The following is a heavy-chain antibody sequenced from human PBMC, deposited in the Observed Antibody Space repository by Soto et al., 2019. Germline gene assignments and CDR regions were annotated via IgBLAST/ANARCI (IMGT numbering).Heavy chain of an antibody. CDR1: GYTFTSYY. Sequence: QVQLVQSGAEVKKPGASVKVSCKASGYTFTSYYMHWVRQAPGQGLEWMGIINPSGGSTSHAQKFQGRVNMTREQSTSQVYMELSSLRSEDTAVYYCARAKVATWRSFDYWGQGTLVTVSS. V-gene: IGHV1-46*01. CDR3: ARAKVATWRSFDY. D-gene: IGHD5-12*01. J-gene: IGHJ4*02. CDR2: INPSGGST.